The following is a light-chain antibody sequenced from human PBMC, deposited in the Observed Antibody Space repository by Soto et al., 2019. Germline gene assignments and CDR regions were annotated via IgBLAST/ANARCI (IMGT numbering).Light chain of an antibody. Sequence: EIVMTQSPAALSVSPGERATLSCRASQSVSSNLAWYQRKPGQAPRLLIYGASTRATGIPARFSGSGSGTDFTLTISRLEPEDFAVYYCQQYGNSPITFGQGTRLEIK. CDR1: QSVSSN. J-gene: IGKJ5*01. CDR3: QQYGNSPIT. V-gene: IGKV3-15*01. CDR2: GAS.